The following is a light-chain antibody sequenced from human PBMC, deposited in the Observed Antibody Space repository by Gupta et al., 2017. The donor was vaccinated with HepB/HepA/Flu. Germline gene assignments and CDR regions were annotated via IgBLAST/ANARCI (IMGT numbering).Light chain of an antibody. J-gene: IGLJ2*01. CDR2: DVS. V-gene: IGLV2-14*03. CDR3: SSYEISSHVL. Sequence: QSALTQPASVSGSPGQSLSISCTGSSSDVGGYNYVSWYQQHPGKAPKLIIFDVSDRPSGVSNRFSGSKSGNTASLTISGLQTDDEADYYCSSYEISSHVLFGGGTKLTVL. CDR1: SSDVGGYNY.